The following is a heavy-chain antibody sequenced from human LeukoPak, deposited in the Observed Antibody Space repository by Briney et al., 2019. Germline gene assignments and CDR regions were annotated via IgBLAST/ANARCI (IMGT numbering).Heavy chain of an antibody. Sequence: GASLKISCTCSGYSITSYWNSWVHQMPGKGLEWIVGINPDYSYTNYSPSFQGHVTISADKSISTAYLQWSSLKASDTAMYYCARHFGGSYYDGYWGQGTLVTVSS. CDR2: INPDYSYT. D-gene: IGHD1-26*01. J-gene: IGHJ4*02. V-gene: IGHV5-10-1*01. CDR3: ARHFGGSYYDGY. CDR1: GYSITSYW.